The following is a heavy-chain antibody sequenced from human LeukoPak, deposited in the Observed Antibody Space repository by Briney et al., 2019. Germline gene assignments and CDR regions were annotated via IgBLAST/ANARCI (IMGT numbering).Heavy chain of an antibody. J-gene: IGHJ4*02. CDR2: INSSGGRT. V-gene: IGHV1-46*01. CDR1: GYTFTSYY. Sequence: ASVKVSCKTSGYTFTSYYIHWVRQAPGQGLEWMGLINSSGGRTIYAQKFQGRVTMARDTSTGTVYMELSSLRSEDTAVYYCARGPPNYGGFDYWGQGTLVTVSS. D-gene: IGHD4-23*01. CDR3: ARGPPNYGGFDY.